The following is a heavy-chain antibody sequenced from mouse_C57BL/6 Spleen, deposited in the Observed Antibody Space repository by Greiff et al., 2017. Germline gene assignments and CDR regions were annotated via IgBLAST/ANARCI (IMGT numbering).Heavy chain of an antibody. D-gene: IGHD2-12*01. CDR3: AIDDGEGTWFAY. J-gene: IGHJ3*01. CDR2: LHPSDSDT. CDR1: GYTFTSYW. V-gene: IGHV1-74*01. Sequence: QVQLQQPGAELVKPGASVKVSCKASGYTFTSYWMHWVKQRPGQGLEWIGRLHPSDSDTNYNQKFKGKATLTVDKSSSTAYMQLSSLTSEDSAVYYCAIDDGEGTWFAYWGQGTLVTVSA.